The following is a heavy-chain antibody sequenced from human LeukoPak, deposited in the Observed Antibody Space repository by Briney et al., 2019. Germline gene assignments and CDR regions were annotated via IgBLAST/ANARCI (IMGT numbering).Heavy chain of an antibody. J-gene: IGHJ4*02. CDR3: ARAGIAQLGGFDY. CDR2: IIPIFGTA. D-gene: IGHD1-26*01. V-gene: IGHV1-69*05. Sequence: SVKVSCKASGYTFTSYDISWVRQAPGQGLEWMGRIIPIFGTANYAQKFQGRVTITTDESTSTAYMELSSLRSEDTAVYYCARAGIAQLGGFDYWGQGTLVTVSS. CDR1: GYTFTSYD.